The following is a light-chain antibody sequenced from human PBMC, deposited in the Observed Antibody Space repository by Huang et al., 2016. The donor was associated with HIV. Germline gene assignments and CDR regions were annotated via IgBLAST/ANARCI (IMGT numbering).Light chain of an antibody. CDR1: QNINIH. CDR3: QQSYSTPRVT. Sequence: DIQMTQSPSSLSAFVGDSVTITCRASQNINIHLNWYQHKPGKAPKLLVYATANLHSGVPSRVSGSGSGTDFTLTINSLQPEDSAIYSCQQSYSTPRVTFGPGT. CDR2: ATA. J-gene: IGKJ3*01. V-gene: IGKV1-39*01.